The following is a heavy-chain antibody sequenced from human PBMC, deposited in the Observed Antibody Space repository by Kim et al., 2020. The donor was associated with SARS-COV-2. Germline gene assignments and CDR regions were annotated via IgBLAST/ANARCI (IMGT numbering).Heavy chain of an antibody. D-gene: IGHD4-17*01. V-gene: IGHV3-43*01. CDR2: ISWDGGST. CDR1: GFTFDDYT. Sequence: GGSLRLSCAASGFTFDDYTMHWVRQAPGKGLEWVSLISWDGGSTYYADSVKGRFTISRDNSKNSLYLQMNSLRTEDTALYYCAKDIAYGGNSGYPATYYYYGMDVWGQGTTVTVSS. J-gene: IGHJ6*02. CDR3: AKDIAYGGNSGYPATYYYYGMDV.